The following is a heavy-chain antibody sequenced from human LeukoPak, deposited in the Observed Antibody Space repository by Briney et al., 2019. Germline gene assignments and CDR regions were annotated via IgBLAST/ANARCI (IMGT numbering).Heavy chain of an antibody. CDR2: ISAYNGNT. CDR1: GYTFTSYG. Sequence: GASVKVSYKASGYTFTSYGISWVRQAPGQGLEWMGWISAYNGNTNYAQKLQGRVTMTTDTSTSTAYMELRSLRSDDTAVYYCARDAYYYDSSGYYYAYYFDYWGQGTLVTVSS. J-gene: IGHJ4*02. V-gene: IGHV1-18*01. CDR3: ARDAYYYDSSGYYYAYYFDY. D-gene: IGHD3-22*01.